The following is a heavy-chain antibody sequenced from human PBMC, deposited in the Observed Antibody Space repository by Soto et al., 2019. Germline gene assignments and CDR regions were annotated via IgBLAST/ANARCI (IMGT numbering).Heavy chain of an antibody. CDR1: GFIFRDYF. CDR2: INSSGRMT. J-gene: IGHJ4*02. D-gene: IGHD2-15*01. CDR3: ARLGVASHHFDH. V-gene: IGHV3-11*01. Sequence: QVQLVESGGGLVKPGGSLRLYCAGAGFIFRDYFMTWIRQSPGKGLEWVADINSSGRMTHYADSVKGRFTMSRDNDKKSLYLQMDSLRVGDTAVYYCARLGVASHHFDHWGQGTLVTVSS.